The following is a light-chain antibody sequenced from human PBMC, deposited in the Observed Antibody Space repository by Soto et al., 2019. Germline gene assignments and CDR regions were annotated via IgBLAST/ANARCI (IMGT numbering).Light chain of an antibody. J-gene: IGKJ4*01. V-gene: IGKV1-39*01. CDR3: QQSYNSPPIT. CDR2: AAS. Sequence: DIQMTQSPSSLSASVGDSVTITCRASQSITVYLNWYQQKAVQAPNLLIYAASSLQSGVPSRFRGGGSRTEFTLNISSLPPDDFATYYCQQSYNSPPITFGGGTRL. CDR1: QSITVY.